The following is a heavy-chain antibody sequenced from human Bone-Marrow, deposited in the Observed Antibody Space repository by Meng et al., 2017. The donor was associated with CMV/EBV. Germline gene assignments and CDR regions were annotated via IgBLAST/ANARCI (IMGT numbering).Heavy chain of an antibody. CDR3: ARDEGIVVIPAAEFDY. CDR2: ISSSSSYI. Sequence: GESLKISCAASGFTFSSYSMNWVRQAPGKGLEWVSSISSSSSYIYYADSVKGRFTISRDNAKNSLYLQMNSLRAEDTAVYYCARDEGIVVIPAAEFDYWGQGPLVTVSS. D-gene: IGHD2-2*01. V-gene: IGHV3-21*01. CDR1: GFTFSSYS. J-gene: IGHJ4*02.